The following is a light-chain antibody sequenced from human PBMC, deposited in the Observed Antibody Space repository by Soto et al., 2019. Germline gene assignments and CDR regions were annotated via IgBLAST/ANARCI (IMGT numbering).Light chain of an antibody. CDR1: SSDVGGYTY. J-gene: IGLJ2*01. CDR3: SSYTTRNTVL. CDR2: EVS. V-gene: IGLV2-14*01. Sequence: QSALTQPASVSGSPGQSITISCTGTSSDVGGYTYVSWYQQHPGRAPKLMIYEVSNRPSGVSNRFSGSKSGNTASLTISGLQAEDEADYYCSSYTTRNTVLFGGGTKSPS.